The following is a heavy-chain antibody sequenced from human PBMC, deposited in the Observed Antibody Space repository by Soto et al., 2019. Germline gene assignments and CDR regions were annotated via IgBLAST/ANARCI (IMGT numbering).Heavy chain of an antibody. D-gene: IGHD2-2*01. V-gene: IGHV1-18*04. CDR1: GYTFTSHG. CDR2: ISAYNGNT. J-gene: IGHJ4*02. CDR3: ARGPFRSFCSSTSCYVDY. Sequence: GASVKVSCKASGYTFTSHGISWVRQAPGQGLEWMGWISAYNGNTNYAQKLQGRVTMTTDTSTSTAYMELRSLRSDDTAVYYCARGPFRSFCSSTSCYVDYWGQGTLVTVSS.